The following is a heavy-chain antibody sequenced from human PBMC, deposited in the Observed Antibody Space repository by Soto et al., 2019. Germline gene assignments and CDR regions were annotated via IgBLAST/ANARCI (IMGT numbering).Heavy chain of an antibody. J-gene: IGHJ3*02. CDR1: GIDFGRHW. CDR2: IYRGASET. D-gene: IGHD3-16*02. CDR3: ARHRRAIVATTDPLDI. Sequence: PGGSLKISCQASGIDFGRHWIAWVRQTPGRGLEWVGIIYRGASETTYRPSLQGRVTMSADKSPRTPYLQWSGLKAADTATYYCARHRRAIVATTDPLDIWGQGTKVTV. V-gene: IGHV5-51*01.